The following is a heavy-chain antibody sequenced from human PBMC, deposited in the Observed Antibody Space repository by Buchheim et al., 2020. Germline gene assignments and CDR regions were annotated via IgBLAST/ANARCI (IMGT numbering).Heavy chain of an antibody. D-gene: IGHD4-23*01. CDR1: GYTFTSYD. V-gene: IGHV1-8*01. Sequence: QVQLVQSGAEVKKPGASVKVSCKASGYTFTSYDINWVRQATGQGLEWMGWMNPNSGNTGYAQKFQGRVTMIRNTSISTAYMELSSLRSEDTAVYYCAVLTRTVADNYYYYYMDVWGKGTT. CDR2: MNPNSGNT. J-gene: IGHJ6*03. CDR3: AVLTRTVADNYYYYYMDV.